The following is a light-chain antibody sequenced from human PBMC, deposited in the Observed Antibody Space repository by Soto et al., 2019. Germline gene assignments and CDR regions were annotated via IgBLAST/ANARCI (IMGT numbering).Light chain of an antibody. J-gene: IGKJ4*01. CDR3: QQCDSLPLT. Sequence: IQMTRAPLSLTASEGVSVSFTCWASQSVSSYLDWYQQKPGKAPRLLIHSTSSLQSGVPSRFSGSGSGTDFTFTISSLQPEDIGTYYCQQCDSLPLTFGGGTKVDIK. CDR2: STS. CDR1: QSVSSY. V-gene: IGKV1-33*01.